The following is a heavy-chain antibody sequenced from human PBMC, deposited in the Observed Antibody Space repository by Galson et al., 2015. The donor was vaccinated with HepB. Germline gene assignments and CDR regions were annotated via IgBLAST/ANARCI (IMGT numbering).Heavy chain of an antibody. Sequence: SLRLSCAASGFTFSSYGMHWVRQAPGKGLEWVAVISYDGSNKYYADSVKGRFTISRDNSKNTLYLQMNSLRAEDTAVYYCAKETYYYGSGKQDPGDYWGQGTLVTVSS. D-gene: IGHD3-10*01. CDR3: AKETYYYGSGKQDPGDY. CDR1: GFTFSSYG. V-gene: IGHV3-30*18. CDR2: ISYDGSNK. J-gene: IGHJ4*02.